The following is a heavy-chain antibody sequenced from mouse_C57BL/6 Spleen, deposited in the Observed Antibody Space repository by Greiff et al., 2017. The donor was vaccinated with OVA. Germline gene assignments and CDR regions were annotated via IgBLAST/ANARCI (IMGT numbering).Heavy chain of an antibody. D-gene: IGHD4-1*01. CDR3: ARRTGTDYYAMGY. J-gene: IGHJ4*01. CDR1: GYTFTDYN. CDR2: INPNNGGT. V-gene: IGHV1-18*01. Sequence: VQLQQSGPELVKPGASVKIPCKASGYTFTDYNMDWVKQSHGKSLAWIGDINPNNGGTIYNQKFKGKATLTVDKSSSTAYMELRSLTSEDTAIYYCARRTGTDYYAMGYWGQGTSVTVSS.